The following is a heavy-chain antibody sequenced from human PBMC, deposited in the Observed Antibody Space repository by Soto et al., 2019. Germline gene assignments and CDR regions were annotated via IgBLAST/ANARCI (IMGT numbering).Heavy chain of an antibody. CDR3: ARELPNLDYYYYGMYV. V-gene: IGHV3-33*01. Sequence: LRLSCAASGFTFSSYGMLWVRQAPGKGLEWVAVIWYDGSNKYYADSVKGRFTISRDNSKNTLYLQMNSLRAEDTAVYYCARELPNLDYYYYGMYVWGQGTTVTVSS. D-gene: IGHD1-26*01. J-gene: IGHJ6*02. CDR2: IWYDGSNK. CDR1: GFTFSSYG.